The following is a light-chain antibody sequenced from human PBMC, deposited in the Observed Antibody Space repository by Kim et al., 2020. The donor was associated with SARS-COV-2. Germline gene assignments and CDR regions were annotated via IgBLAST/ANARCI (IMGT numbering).Light chain of an antibody. Sequence: ASTGDRVTITCRASQGISSYLAWYQQKPGKAPKLLIYAASTLQSGVPSRFSGSGSGTDFTLTISCLQSEDFATYYCQHYYSYPITFGQGTRLEIK. CDR2: AAS. J-gene: IGKJ5*01. V-gene: IGKV1-8*01. CDR1: QGISSY. CDR3: QHYYSYPIT.